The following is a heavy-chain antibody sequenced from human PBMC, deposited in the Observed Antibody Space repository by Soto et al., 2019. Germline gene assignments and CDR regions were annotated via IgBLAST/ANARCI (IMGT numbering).Heavy chain of an antibody. CDR2: IIPILGIA. CDR1: GGTFSSYT. V-gene: IGHV1-69*02. D-gene: IGHD3-22*01. J-gene: IGHJ4*02. CDR3: ARVLTRYYYDSSARRLGILDY. Sequence: QVQLVQSGAEVKKPGSSVKVSCKASGGTFSSYTISWVRQAPGQGLEWMGRIIPILGIANYAQKFQGRVTIAADKSTSTAYMELSSLRSEDTAVYYCARVLTRYYYDSSARRLGILDYWGQGTLVTVSS.